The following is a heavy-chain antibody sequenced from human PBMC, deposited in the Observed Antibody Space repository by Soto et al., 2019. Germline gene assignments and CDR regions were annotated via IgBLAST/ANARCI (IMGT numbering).Heavy chain of an antibody. CDR3: ARDRRYYDSSGYYYYYGMDV. J-gene: IGHJ6*02. V-gene: IGHV4-59*01. CDR2: IYYSGST. Sequence: SETLSLTCTVSGGSISSYYWSWIRQPPGKGLEWIGYIYYSGSTNYNPSLKSRVTISVDTSKNQFSLKLSSVTAADTAVYYCARDRRYYDSSGYYYYYGMDVWGQGTTVTLSS. CDR1: GGSISSYY. D-gene: IGHD3-22*01.